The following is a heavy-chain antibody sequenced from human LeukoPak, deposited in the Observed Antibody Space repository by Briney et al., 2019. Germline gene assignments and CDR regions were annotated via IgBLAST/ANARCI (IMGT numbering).Heavy chain of an antibody. D-gene: IGHD2-15*01. Sequence: SETLSLTCTVSGGSVSSGSYYWSWIRQPPGKGLEWIGYIYCSGSTNYNPSLKSRVTISVDTSKNQLSLKLSSVTAADTAVYYCAGDLVPGYCSGGSCYPGDAFDIWGQGTMVTVSS. J-gene: IGHJ3*02. CDR1: GGSVSSGSYY. CDR2: IYCSGST. V-gene: IGHV4-61*01. CDR3: AGDLVPGYCSGGSCYPGDAFDI.